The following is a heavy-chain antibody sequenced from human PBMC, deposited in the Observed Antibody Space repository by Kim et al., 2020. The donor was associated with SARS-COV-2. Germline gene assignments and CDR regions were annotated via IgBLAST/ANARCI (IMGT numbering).Heavy chain of an antibody. V-gene: IGHV4-39*01. CDR1: GGSISSSSYY. Sequence: SETLSLTCSVSGGSISSSSYYWGWIRQPPGKGLEWIGSISYSGSTYYNPSLKSRVSISVDTSKNQFSLKWSSVTAADTAVYYCAIHVWQQPFYYFDNWGQGTLVTVSS. CDR3: AIHVWQQPFYYFDN. CDR2: ISYSGST. J-gene: IGHJ4*02. D-gene: IGHD6-13*01.